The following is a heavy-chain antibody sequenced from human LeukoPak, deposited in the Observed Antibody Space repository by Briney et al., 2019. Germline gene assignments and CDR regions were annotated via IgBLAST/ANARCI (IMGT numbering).Heavy chain of an antibody. J-gene: IGHJ4*02. CDR2: INHSGST. V-gene: IGHV4-34*01. CDR1: GGSFSSYY. D-gene: IGHD3-16*01. CDR3: ARGFSHGALDY. Sequence: SETLSLTCAVYGGSFSSYYWSWIRQPPGKRLEWIGEINHSGSTNYNPSLKSRVTISVDTSKNQFSLKLSSVTAADTAVYYCARGFSHGALDYWGQGTLVTVSS.